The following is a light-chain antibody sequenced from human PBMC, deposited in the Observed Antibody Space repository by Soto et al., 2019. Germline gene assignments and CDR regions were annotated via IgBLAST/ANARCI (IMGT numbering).Light chain of an antibody. CDR2: GAS. CDR1: QSVSSSY. Sequence: EIVLTQSPGTLPLSPGERATLSCRASQSVSSSYLARYQQKPGQAPRLLIYGASSRATGIPDRFRGSGSGTDFTLTSSRLEPEDFAVYYCQQYGSSPSVTFGQGTKVEIK. J-gene: IGKJ1*01. CDR3: QQYGSSPSVT. V-gene: IGKV3-20*01.